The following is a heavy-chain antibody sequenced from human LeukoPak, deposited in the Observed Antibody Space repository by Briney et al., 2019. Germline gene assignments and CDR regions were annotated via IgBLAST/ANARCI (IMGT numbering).Heavy chain of an antibody. D-gene: IGHD1-14*01. CDR2: ISSSGDNI. V-gene: IGHV3-48*01. J-gene: IGHJ5*02. CDR3: SRNPTAYNWFDP. Sequence: SGGSLRLSCAASGFTFSSYAMSWVRQAPGKGLEWVSYISSSGDNIHYSDSVEGRFTASRDNAKNSLYLQMNSLRAEDTAVYFCSRNPTAYNWFDPWGQGTLVTVSS. CDR1: GFTFSSYA.